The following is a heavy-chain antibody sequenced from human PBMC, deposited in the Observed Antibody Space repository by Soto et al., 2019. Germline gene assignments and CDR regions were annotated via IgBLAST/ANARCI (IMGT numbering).Heavy chain of an antibody. Sequence: GASVKVSCKASGYTFTGYYMHWVRQAPGQGLEWMGWINPNSGGTNYAQKFQGWVTMTRDTSISTAYMELSSLRSDDTAVYYCASEGAGNTASANPSFGIWGKGRMVT. V-gene: IGHV1-2*04. CDR1: GYTFTGYY. CDR3: ASEGAGNTASANPSFGI. D-gene: IGHD5-18*01. CDR2: INPNSGGT. J-gene: IGHJ3*02.